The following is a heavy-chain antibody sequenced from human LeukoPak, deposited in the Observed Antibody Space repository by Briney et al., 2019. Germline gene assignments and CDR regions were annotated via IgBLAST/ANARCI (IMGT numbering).Heavy chain of an antibody. Sequence: SETLSLTCAVYGGSFSGYYWTWMRRPPGKGLEWLGEINHSGSTNYNPSLKSRVTISVDTSKNQFSLKLSSVTAADTAVYYCARGKGSGWTFDYWGQGTLVTVSS. CDR2: INHSGST. V-gene: IGHV4-34*01. J-gene: IGHJ4*02. CDR1: GGSFSGYY. D-gene: IGHD6-19*01. CDR3: ARGKGSGWTFDY.